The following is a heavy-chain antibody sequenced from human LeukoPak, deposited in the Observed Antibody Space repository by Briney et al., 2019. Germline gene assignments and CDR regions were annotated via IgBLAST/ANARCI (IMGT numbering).Heavy chain of an antibody. CDR3: ASRKYYYGSGSYYNRPFDP. J-gene: IGHJ5*02. CDR2: INHSGST. Sequence: PSEILSLTCAVYGGSFSGYYWSWIRQPPGKGLEWIGEINHSGSTNYNPSLKSRVTISVDTSKNQFSLKLSSVTAADTAVYYCASRKYYYGSGSYYNRPFDPWGQGTLVTVSS. D-gene: IGHD3-10*01. V-gene: IGHV4-34*01. CDR1: GGSFSGYY.